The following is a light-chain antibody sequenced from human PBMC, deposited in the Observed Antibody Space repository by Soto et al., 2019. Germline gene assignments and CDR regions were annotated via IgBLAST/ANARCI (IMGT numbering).Light chain of an antibody. Sequence: SYELTQPPSVSVSPGQTASITCSGDKLGDKYACWYQQKPGQSPVLVIYQDSKRPSGIPERFSGSNSGNTATLTISGTQAMDEADYYCQAWDSSTPYVFGTGTKHTVL. CDR2: QDS. J-gene: IGLJ1*01. CDR1: KLGDKY. V-gene: IGLV3-1*01. CDR3: QAWDSSTPYV.